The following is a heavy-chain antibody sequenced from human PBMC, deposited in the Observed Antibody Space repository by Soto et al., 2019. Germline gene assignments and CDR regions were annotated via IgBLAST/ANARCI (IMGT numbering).Heavy chain of an antibody. D-gene: IGHD3-3*01. Sequence: PSETLSLTCAVYGGSFSGYYWSWIRQPPGKGLEWIGEINHSGSTNYNPSLKSRVTISVDTSKNQFSLKLSSVTAADTAVYYCATVVGKRFWSGFLSRHCHWGQGTLVTVSS. CDR1: GGSFSGYY. CDR2: INHSGST. CDR3: ATVVGKRFWSGFLSRHCH. V-gene: IGHV4-34*01. J-gene: IGHJ4*02.